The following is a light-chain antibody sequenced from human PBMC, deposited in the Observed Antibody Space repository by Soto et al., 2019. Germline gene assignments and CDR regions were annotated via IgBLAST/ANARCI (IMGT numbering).Light chain of an antibody. Sequence: EIVLTQSPATLSLSPGERATLSCRASQSISTYLAWYQQKPGQAPRLLIYDASNRATGIPARFSGSGSGTDFTLTINSLEPEDFAVYYCQKRTNWPRTFGPGTKVDIK. CDR3: QKRTNWPRT. CDR1: QSISTY. CDR2: DAS. V-gene: IGKV3-11*01. J-gene: IGKJ3*01.